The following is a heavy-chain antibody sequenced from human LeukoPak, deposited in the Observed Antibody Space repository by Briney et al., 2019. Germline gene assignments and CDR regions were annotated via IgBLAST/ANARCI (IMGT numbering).Heavy chain of an antibody. CDR3: ARDNYGSGSYDY. CDR1: GGSISNSRYY. D-gene: IGHD3-10*01. V-gene: IGHV4-39*07. J-gene: IGHJ4*02. CDR2: IYYTGST. Sequence: PSETLSLTCTVSGGSISNSRYYWGWIRQPPGKGLEWIGTIYYTGSTYYNPSLKSRVTISVDTSKNQFSLKLSSVTAADTAVYYCARDNYGSGSYDYWGQGTLVTVSS.